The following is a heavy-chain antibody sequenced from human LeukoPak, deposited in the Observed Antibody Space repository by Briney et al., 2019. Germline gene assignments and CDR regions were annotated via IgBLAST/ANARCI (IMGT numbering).Heavy chain of an antibody. V-gene: IGHV4-34*01. Sequence: SETLSLTCAVYGGSFSGYYWSWIRQPPGKGLEWIGEINHSGSTNYNPSLKSRVTISVDTSKNQFSLKLSSVTAAATAVYYFAMRYGGKAVYWGQGNLVSASS. CDR3: AMRYGGKAVY. CDR1: GGSFSGYY. D-gene: IGHD4-23*01. J-gene: IGHJ4*02. CDR2: INHSGST.